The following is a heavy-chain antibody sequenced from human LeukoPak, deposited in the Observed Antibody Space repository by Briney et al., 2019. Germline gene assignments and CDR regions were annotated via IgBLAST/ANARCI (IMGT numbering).Heavy chain of an antibody. Sequence: GGSLRLSCAASGFTFSSYAMHWVRQAPGKGLEWVAVISYDGSNKYYADSVKGRFTISRDNSKNTLHLQMNSLRAEDTAVYYCARPWGSWLGWFDPWGQGTLVTVSS. CDR1: GFTFSSYA. D-gene: IGHD6-13*01. J-gene: IGHJ5*02. CDR3: ARPWGSWLGWFDP. V-gene: IGHV3-30*04. CDR2: ISYDGSNK.